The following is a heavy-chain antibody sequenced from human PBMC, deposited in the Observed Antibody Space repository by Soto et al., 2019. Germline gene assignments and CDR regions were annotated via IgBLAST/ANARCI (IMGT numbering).Heavy chain of an antibody. Sequence: QLQLQESGPGLVKPSETLSLTCTVSGGSISSSSYYWGWIRQPPGKGLEWIGRIYYSGSTYYNPSLKSRVTISVDTSKNQFSLKLSSVTAADTAVYYCARCSGGSCGGIGVLGWGQGTLVTVSS. CDR2: IYYSGST. J-gene: IGHJ4*02. CDR1: GGSISSSSYY. V-gene: IGHV4-39*01. D-gene: IGHD2-15*01. CDR3: ARCSGGSCGGIGVLG.